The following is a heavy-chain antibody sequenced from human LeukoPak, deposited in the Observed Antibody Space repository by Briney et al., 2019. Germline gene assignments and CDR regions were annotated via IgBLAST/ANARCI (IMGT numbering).Heavy chain of an antibody. J-gene: IGHJ3*02. V-gene: IGHV1-69*13. CDR2: IIPIFGTA. D-gene: IGHD1-1*01. Sequence: ASVKVSCKASGGTFSSYAISWVRRAPGQGLEWMGGIIPIFGTANYAQKFQGRVTITADESTSTAYMELSSLRSEDTAVYYCATDESGELEPDAFDIWGRGTMVTVSS. CDR1: GGTFSSYA. CDR3: ATDESGELEPDAFDI.